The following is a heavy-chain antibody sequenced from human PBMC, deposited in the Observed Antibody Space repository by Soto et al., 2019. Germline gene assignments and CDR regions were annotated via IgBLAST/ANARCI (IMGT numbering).Heavy chain of an antibody. CDR3: ARGAIAAAGTSTY. D-gene: IGHD6-13*01. J-gene: IGHJ4*02. V-gene: IGHV3-11*05. CDR2: ISSSSSYT. CDR1: GFTFSDYY. Sequence: QVQLVESGGGLVKPGGSLRLSCAASGFTFSDYYMSWIRQAPGKGLEWVSYISSSSSYTNYADSVKGRFTISRDNAKNSLYLQMNSLRPEDTAVYYCARGAIAAAGTSTYWGQGTLVTVSS.